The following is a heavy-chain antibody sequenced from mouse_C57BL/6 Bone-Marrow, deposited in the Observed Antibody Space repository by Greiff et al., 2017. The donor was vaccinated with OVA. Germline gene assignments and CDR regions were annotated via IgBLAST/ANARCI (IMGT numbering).Heavy chain of an antibody. J-gene: IGHJ2*01. CDR3: ARGLRRRYFDY. CDR1: GYTFTSYT. V-gene: IGHV1-4*01. CDR2: INPSSGYT. D-gene: IGHD2-4*01. Sequence: LQESGAELARPGASVKMSCKASGYTFTSYTMHWVKQRPGQGLEWIGYINPSSGYTKYNQKFKDKATLTADKSSSTAYMQLSSLTSEDSAVYYCARGLRRRYFDYWGQGTTLTVSS.